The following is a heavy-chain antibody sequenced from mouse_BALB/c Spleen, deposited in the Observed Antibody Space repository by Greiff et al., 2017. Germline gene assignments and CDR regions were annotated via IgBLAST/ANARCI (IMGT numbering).Heavy chain of an antibody. CDR3: ARGYYGSSYDWYFDV. D-gene: IGHD1-1*01. V-gene: IGHV1S34*01. CDR1: GYSFTGYY. Sequence: LVKTGASVKISCKASGYSFTGYYMHWVKQSHGKSLEWIGYISCYNGATSYNQKFKGKATFTVDTSSSTAYMQFNSLTSEDSAVYYCARGYYGSSYDWYFDVWGAGTTVTVSS. J-gene: IGHJ1*01. CDR2: ISCYNGAT.